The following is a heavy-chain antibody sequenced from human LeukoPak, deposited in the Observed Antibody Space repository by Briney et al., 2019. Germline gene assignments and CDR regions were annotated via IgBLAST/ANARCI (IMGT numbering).Heavy chain of an antibody. CDR3: ARDGSITLLRGYFDY. V-gene: IGHV1-2*02. CDR2: IDPNTGGT. D-gene: IGHD3-10*01. J-gene: IGHJ4*02. Sequence: GASVKVSCKASGYSFTSQAMHWVRQAAGQGLEWMGWIDPNTGGTNYAQKFQDRVTMTSDTSISTAYMELSRLRSDDTAVYYCARDGSITLLRGYFDYWGQGTLVTVSS. CDR1: GYSFTSQA.